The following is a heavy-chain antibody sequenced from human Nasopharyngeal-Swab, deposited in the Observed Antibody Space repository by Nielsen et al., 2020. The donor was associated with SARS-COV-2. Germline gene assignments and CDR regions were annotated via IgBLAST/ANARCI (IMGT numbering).Heavy chain of an antibody. Sequence: ESPKIPRQGSGYRFTSYWIGWVRQLPGTGLEWMGIIYPGYSDTRYSPSFQGQVTISADKSISTAYLQWSSLKASDTAMYYCARQSKGAGYCSSTSCYVSWFDPWGQGTLVTVSS. CDR2: IYPGYSDT. V-gene: IGHV5-51*01. J-gene: IGHJ5*02. CDR3: ARQSKGAGYCSSTSCYVSWFDP. D-gene: IGHD2-2*01. CDR1: GYRFTSYW.